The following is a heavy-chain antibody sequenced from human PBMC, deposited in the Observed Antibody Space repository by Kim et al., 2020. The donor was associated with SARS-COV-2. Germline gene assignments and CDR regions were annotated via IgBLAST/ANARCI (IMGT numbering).Heavy chain of an antibody. V-gene: IGHV1-2*06. D-gene: IGHD3-10*01. CDR2: INPNSGGT. CDR1: GYTFTGYY. CDR3: ARVWARGSVNDY. J-gene: IGHJ4*02. Sequence: ASVKVSCKASGYTFTGYYMHWVRQAPGQGLEWMGRINPNSGGTNYAQKFQGRVTMTRDTSISTAYMELSRLRSDDTAVYYCARVWARGSVNDYWGQGTLVTVSS.